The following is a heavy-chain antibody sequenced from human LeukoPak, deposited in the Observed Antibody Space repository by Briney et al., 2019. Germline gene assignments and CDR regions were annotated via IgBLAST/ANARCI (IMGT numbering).Heavy chain of an antibody. CDR2: ITSDGSST. CDR1: GFTLRTFW. Sequence: QPGRSLRLSCAASGFTLRTFWMHWVRHAPGKGLVWVVCITSDGSSTSQANSVKGRFTISRDNSKNTLYLQMNSLRAEDTAVYYCVIDRCSGGSCRLFDYWGQGALVTVSS. D-gene: IGHD2-15*01. CDR3: VIDRCSGGSCRLFDY. J-gene: IGHJ4*02. V-gene: IGHV3-74*01.